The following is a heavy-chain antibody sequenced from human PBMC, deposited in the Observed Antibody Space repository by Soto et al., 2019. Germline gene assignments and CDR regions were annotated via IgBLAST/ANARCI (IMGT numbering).Heavy chain of an antibody. V-gene: IGHV4-59*11. D-gene: IGHD2-15*01. CDR2: IYYTEKT. J-gene: IGHJ6*02. Sequence: SETLSLTCTVSGGSISGHYWSWIRQPPGKGLDWIGYIYYTEKTNYNPSLKSRVTISVDTSKNQFSLKLRSVTAADTGVYFCARARFQLLHPYYYGMDVWGQGTAVTVSS. CDR3: ARARFQLLHPYYYGMDV. CDR1: GGSISGHY.